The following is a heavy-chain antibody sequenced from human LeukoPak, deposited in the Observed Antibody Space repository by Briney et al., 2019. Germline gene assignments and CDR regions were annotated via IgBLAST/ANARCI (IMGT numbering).Heavy chain of an antibody. CDR2: ISSSSSYI. J-gene: IGHJ4*02. Sequence: PGGSLRLSCAASGFTFSSYSMNWVRQAPGKGLEWVSSISSSSSYIYYADSVKGRFTISRDNAKNSLYLQMNSLRAEDTAVYYCARLSGGIAAAGYWGQGTLVTVSS. CDR1: GFTFSSYS. CDR3: ARLSGGIAAAGY. D-gene: IGHD6-13*01. V-gene: IGHV3-21*01.